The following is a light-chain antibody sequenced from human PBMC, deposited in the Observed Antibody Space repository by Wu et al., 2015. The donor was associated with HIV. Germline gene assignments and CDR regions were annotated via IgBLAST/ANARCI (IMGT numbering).Light chain of an antibody. Sequence: EIVLTQSPGTLSLSPGERATLSCRASQSVSSSYLAWYQQKPGQAPRLLIYGASSRATGIPDRFSGSGSGTDFTLTISSLDPEDFAIYYCQHRTSWPFTFGPGTRVDIK. CDR3: QHRTSWPFT. CDR2: GAS. CDR1: QSVSSSY. J-gene: IGKJ3*01. V-gene: IGKV3D-20*02.